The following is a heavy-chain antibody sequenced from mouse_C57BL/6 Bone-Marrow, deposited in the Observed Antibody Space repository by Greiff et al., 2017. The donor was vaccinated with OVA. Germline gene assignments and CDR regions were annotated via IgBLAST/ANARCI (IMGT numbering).Heavy chain of an antibody. CDR2: IDPNSGGT. CDR1: GYTFTSYW. D-gene: IGHD1-1*01. Sequence: QVQLKQPGAELVKPGASVKLSCKASGYTFTSYWMHWVKQRPGRGLEWIGRIDPNSGGTKYNEKFKSKATLTVDKPSSTAYMQLSSLTSEDSAVYYCASGYGSSSAWFAYWGQGTLVTVSA. J-gene: IGHJ3*01. CDR3: ASGYGSSSAWFAY. V-gene: IGHV1-72*01.